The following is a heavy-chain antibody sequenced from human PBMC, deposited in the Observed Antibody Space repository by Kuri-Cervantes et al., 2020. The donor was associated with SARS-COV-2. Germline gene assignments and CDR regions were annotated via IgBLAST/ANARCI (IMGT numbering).Heavy chain of an antibody. J-gene: IGHJ3*02. CDR3: AKGPVGATGALDI. Sequence: GESLKISCAASGFTFSSYAMSWVRQAPGKGLEWVSAISGSGGSTYYADSVKGRFTISRDNSKNTLYLQMNSLRAEDTALYYCAKGPVGATGALDIWGQGTMVTVSS. CDR2: ISGSGGST. V-gene: IGHV3-23*01. CDR1: GFTFSSYA. D-gene: IGHD1-26*01.